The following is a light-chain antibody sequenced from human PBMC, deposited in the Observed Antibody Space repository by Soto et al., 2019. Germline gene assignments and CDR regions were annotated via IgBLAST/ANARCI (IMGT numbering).Light chain of an antibody. CDR2: DAS. V-gene: IGKV3-11*01. J-gene: IGKJ4*01. Sequence: IVLTHSPATLSLSPGERATLSFRASQSVSSYLAWYQQKPGQAPRLLIYDASNRATGIPARFSGSGSGTDFTLTISSLEPEDFAVYYCQQRSNWPLTFGGGTKVDIK. CDR3: QQRSNWPLT. CDR1: QSVSSY.